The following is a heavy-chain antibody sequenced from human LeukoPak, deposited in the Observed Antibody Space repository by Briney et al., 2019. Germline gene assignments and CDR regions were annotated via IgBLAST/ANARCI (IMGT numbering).Heavy chain of an antibody. CDR2: ISGSGGST. Sequence: GGSLRLSCAASGFTFSSYAMSWVRQAPGKGLEWVSVISGSGGSTYYADSKGRFTISRDNSKNTLYLQMNSLRAEDTAVYYCAKPMTSNAFDIWGQGTMVTVSS. CDR3: AKPMTSNAFDI. V-gene: IGHV3-23*01. D-gene: IGHD3-22*01. CDR1: GFTFSSYA. J-gene: IGHJ3*02.